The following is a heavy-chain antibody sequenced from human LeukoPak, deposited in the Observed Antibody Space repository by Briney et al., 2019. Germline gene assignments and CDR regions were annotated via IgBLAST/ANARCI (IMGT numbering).Heavy chain of an antibody. J-gene: IGHJ4*02. CDR2: INSDGSST. Sequence: PGGSLRLSCAASGFTFSSYWMHWVRQAPGKGLVWVSRINSDGSSTSYADSVKGRFTISRDNAKNSLYLQMNSLRAEDTALYYCAKDGAAVARSFDYWGQGTLVTVSS. D-gene: IGHD6-19*01. CDR3: AKDGAAVARSFDY. CDR1: GFTFSSYW. V-gene: IGHV3-74*01.